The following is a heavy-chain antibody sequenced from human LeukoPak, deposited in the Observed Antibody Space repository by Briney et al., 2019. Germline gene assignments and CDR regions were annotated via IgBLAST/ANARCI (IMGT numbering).Heavy chain of an antibody. Sequence: GGSLRLSCAASGFTFSSYGMNWVRQAPGKGPEWVSSITTSSSYIYYADSVKGRFTISRDNAKNSLYLQMNSLRAEDTAVYYCARDLGGYSYGSHFDYWGQGTLVTVSS. CDR2: ITTSSSYI. CDR1: GFTFSSYG. V-gene: IGHV3-21*01. J-gene: IGHJ4*02. CDR3: ARDLGGYSYGSHFDY. D-gene: IGHD5-18*01.